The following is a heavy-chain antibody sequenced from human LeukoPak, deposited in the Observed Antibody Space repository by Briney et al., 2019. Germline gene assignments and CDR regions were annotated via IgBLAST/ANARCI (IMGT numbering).Heavy chain of an antibody. J-gene: IGHJ4*02. Sequence: SVKVSCKASGGTFSSYAISWVRQAPGQGLEWMGGIIPIFGTANYAQKFQGRVTITTDESTSTAYMELSSLRSEDTAVYYCARDAFYYDSSGPLAYWGQGTLVTVSS. D-gene: IGHD3-22*01. V-gene: IGHV1-69*05. CDR3: ARDAFYYDSSGPLAY. CDR2: IIPIFGTA. CDR1: GGTFSSYA.